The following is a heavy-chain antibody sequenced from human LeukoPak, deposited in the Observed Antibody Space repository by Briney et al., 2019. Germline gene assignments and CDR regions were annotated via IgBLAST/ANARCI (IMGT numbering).Heavy chain of an antibody. CDR1: GFTLSTFD. V-gene: IGHV3-21*06. J-gene: IGHJ5*02. CDR3: ARADCSGSTCYLRHSWFDP. CDR2: ISTSSRYI. D-gene: IGHD2-2*01. Sequence: RGSLRLSCAASGFTLSTFDMNWVRHAPGKGLEWVSSISTSSRYIYYRDSVKGRFTISRADAKNSLYLQMNSLTVEDTAVYYCARADCSGSTCYLRHSWFDPWGQGTLVTVSS.